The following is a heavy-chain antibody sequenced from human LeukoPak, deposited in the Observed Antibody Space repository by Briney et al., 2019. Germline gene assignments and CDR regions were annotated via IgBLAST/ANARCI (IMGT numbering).Heavy chain of an antibody. CDR1: GYYFTTYW. V-gene: IGHV5-51*01. J-gene: IGHJ3*01. CDR3: AGHSFDTVDAFDV. CDR2: IYPGDYDT. Sequence: GESLKISCKGSGYYFTTYWIAWVRQMPGKGLEWMGIIYPGDYDTRYSPSFQGHVTISVDKSISTAYLQWRSLRASDTAMYFCAGHSFDTVDAFDVWGQGTIVTVSA. D-gene: IGHD2-2*02.